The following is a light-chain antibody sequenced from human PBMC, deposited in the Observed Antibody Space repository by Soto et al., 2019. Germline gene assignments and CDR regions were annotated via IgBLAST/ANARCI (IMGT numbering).Light chain of an antibody. J-gene: IGKJ5*01. Sequence: EIVLTQSPGTLSLSPGERATLSCRASQSVSSSNLAWYQQKPGQAPRLLIYGASTRATGIPARFSGSGSGTEFTLTISSLQSEDFAVYYCQQYNNWPITFGQGTRLEI. CDR3: QQYNNWPIT. CDR1: QSVSSSN. V-gene: IGKV3-15*01. CDR2: GAS.